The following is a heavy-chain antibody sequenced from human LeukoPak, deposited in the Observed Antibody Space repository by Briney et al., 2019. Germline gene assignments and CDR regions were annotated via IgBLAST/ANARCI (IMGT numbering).Heavy chain of an antibody. D-gene: IGHD3-10*01. V-gene: IGHV3-66*04. J-gene: IGHJ4*02. CDR3: ARLFSRVVRALTMPFYFDY. Sequence: GGSLRLSCAASGFTVSSNYMSWVRQAPGKGLEWVSVIYSGGSTYYADSVKGRFTLSRDNSENTLYLQMNSLRAEDTAVYYCARLFSRVVRALTMPFYFDYWGQGAPVTVSS. CDR1: GFTVSSNY. CDR2: IYSGGST.